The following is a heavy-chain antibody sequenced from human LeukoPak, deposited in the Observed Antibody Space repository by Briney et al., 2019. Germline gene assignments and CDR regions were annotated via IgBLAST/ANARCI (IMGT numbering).Heavy chain of an antibody. J-gene: IGHJ4*02. V-gene: IGHV3-48*04. CDR3: ARPKGTYYYGSGSSLDDY. Sequence: PGGSLRLSCAASGFTFSSYSMNWVRQAPGKGLEWVSYISSSGSTIYYADSVKGRFTISRDNAKNSLYLQMNSLRAEDTAVYYCARPKGTYYYGSGSSLDDYWGQGTLVTVSS. D-gene: IGHD3-10*01. CDR1: GFTFSSYS. CDR2: ISSSGSTI.